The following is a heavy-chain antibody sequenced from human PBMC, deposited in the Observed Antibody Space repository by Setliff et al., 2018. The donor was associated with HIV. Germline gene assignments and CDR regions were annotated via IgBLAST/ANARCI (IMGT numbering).Heavy chain of an antibody. J-gene: IGHJ2*01. CDR2: IKQDGSEK. CDR3: ARDPYPYADYGDWYFDL. Sequence: GGSLRLSCAASGFTFSSYSMSWVRQAPGKGLEWVANIKQDGSEKYYVDSVKGRFTISRDNAKDSLYLQMNSLRAEDTAVYYCARDPYPYADYGDWYFDLWGRGTLVTVSS. CDR1: GFTFSSYS. D-gene: IGHD4-17*01. V-gene: IGHV3-7*01.